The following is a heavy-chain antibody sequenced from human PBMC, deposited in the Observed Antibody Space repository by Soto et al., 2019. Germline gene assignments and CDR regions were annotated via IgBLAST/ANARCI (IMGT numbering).Heavy chain of an antibody. J-gene: IGHJ4*02. Sequence: ASVKVSCKASGYTFTSYGISWVRQAPGQGLEWMGWISAYNGNTNYAQKLQGRVTMTTDTSTSTAYMELRSLRSDDTAVYYCARDPYGSGSYGPIDYWGQGTLVTVSS. V-gene: IGHV1-18*01. CDR2: ISAYNGNT. CDR1: GYTFTSYG. D-gene: IGHD3-10*01. CDR3: ARDPYGSGSYGPIDY.